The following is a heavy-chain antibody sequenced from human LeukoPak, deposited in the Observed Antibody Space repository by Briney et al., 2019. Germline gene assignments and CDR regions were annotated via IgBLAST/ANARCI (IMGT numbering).Heavy chain of an antibody. D-gene: IGHD2-21*02. CDR2: ISSSSSYI. V-gene: IGHV3-21*01. CDR3: ARENCGGDCRVNWFDP. J-gene: IGHJ5*02. Sequence: GGSLRLSCAASGFTFRFSNYAMSWVRQAPGKGLEWVSSISSSSSYIYYADSVKGRFTISRDNAKNSLYLQMNSLRAEDTAVCYCARENCGGDCRVNWFDPWGQGTLVTVSS. CDR1: GFTFRFSNYA.